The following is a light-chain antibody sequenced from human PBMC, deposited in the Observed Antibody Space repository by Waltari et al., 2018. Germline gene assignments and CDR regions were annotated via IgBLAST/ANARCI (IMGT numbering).Light chain of an antibody. V-gene: IGKV3-15*01. Sequence: EIVMTQSPATLSLSPGERATVSCRASQSFNGNLAWYQHKQGQAPRLRIYAASTRATGTPGRFSGGGSGTEFTLTISSLQSEDFAIYYCQQYTEWPYTFGQGTKLEIK. CDR2: AAS. CDR1: QSFNGN. CDR3: QQYTEWPYT. J-gene: IGKJ2*01.